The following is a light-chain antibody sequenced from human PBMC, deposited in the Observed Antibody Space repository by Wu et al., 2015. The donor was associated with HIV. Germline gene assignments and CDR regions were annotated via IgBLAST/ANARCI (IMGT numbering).Light chain of an antibody. Sequence: EIVLTQSPATLSLSPGERATLSCRASQSVNSYLAWYQHKPGQAPRLLIYDASNRATGIPARFSGSGSGTDFTLTISSLEPEDFAVYYCQQRSNWPTFGGGTKVEDQT. CDR1: QSVNSY. J-gene: IGKJ4*01. V-gene: IGKV3-11*01. CDR2: DAS. CDR3: QQRSNWPT.